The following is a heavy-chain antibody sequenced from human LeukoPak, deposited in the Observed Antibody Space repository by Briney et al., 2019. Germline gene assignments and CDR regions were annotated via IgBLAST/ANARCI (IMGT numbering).Heavy chain of an antibody. J-gene: IGHJ6*02. D-gene: IGHD6-13*01. CDR2: INPGDSDT. Sequence: GESLQIYCKGSGYSFTSYWIGWVRQMPGKGLEWMGIINPGDSDTRYSPSFQGQVTISADKSISTAYLQWSSLKASDTAVYYCARHQAAAAGRHYYYYGMDVWGQGTTVTVSS. V-gene: IGHV5-51*01. CDR1: GYSFTSYW. CDR3: ARHQAAAAGRHYYYYGMDV.